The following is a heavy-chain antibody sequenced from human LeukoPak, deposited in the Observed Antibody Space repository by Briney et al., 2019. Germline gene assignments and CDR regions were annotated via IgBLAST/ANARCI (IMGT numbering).Heavy chain of an antibody. CDR2: IGTSGNTI. Sequence: GVSLTLSCSASAFTFIGYIMNWLPQAPGKGRVGVSFIGTSGNTIYYADSVRGPFTVSRDNAKNSLYLQMNSLRAEDTAVYYCARDQWLDYWGQGTLVTVSS. D-gene: IGHD6-19*01. J-gene: IGHJ4*02. CDR3: ARDQWLDY. CDR1: AFTFIGYI. V-gene: IGHV3-48*01.